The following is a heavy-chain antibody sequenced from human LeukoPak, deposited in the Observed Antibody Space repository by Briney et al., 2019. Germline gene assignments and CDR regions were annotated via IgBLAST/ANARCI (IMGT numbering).Heavy chain of an antibody. V-gene: IGHV4-34*01. D-gene: IGHD3-22*01. CDR3: ASRDYHDSSGSQGYY. CDR2: INHSGST. Sequence: SETLSLTCAVYGGSFSGYYWSWIRQPPGKGLEWIREINHSGSTNYNPSLKSRVTISVDTFKNQFSLKLSSVTAADTAVYYCASRDYHDSSGSQGYYWGQGTLVTVSS. CDR1: GGSFSGYY. J-gene: IGHJ4*02.